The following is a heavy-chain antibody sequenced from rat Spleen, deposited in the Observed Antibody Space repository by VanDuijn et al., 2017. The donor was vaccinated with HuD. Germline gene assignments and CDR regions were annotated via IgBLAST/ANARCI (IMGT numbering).Heavy chain of an antibody. CDR3: ARASNNYYGMDA. CDR2: ITYEGSST. J-gene: IGHJ4*01. V-gene: IGHV5-22*01. D-gene: IGHD1-10*01. Sequence: EVQLVESGGGLVQPGRSLKLSCAASGFTFSDSYMAWVRQAPNKGLEWVASITYEGSSTYYGDSVEGRFTISRENAKSTLYLQMISLRSEDTATYDCARASNNYYGMDAWGRGASVTVSS. CDR1: GFTFSDSY.